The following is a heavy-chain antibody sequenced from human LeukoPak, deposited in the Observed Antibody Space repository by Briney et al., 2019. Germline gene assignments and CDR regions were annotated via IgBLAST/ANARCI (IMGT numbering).Heavy chain of an antibody. D-gene: IGHD6-13*01. CDR3: AKDSQLVDFDY. CDR2: ISGSGGST. J-gene: IGHJ4*02. V-gene: IGHV3-23*01. Sequence: GGSLRLSCAASGFTFSSYSMNWVRQAPGKGLEWVSAISGSGGSTYYADSVKGRFTISRDNSKNTLYLQMNSLRAEDTAVYYCAKDSQLVDFDYWGQGTLVTVSS. CDR1: GFTFSSYS.